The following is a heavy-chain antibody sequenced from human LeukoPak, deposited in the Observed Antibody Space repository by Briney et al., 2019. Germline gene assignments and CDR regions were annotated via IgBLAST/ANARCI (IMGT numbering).Heavy chain of an antibody. CDR1: GFTFSSYS. Sequence: PGGSLRLSCAASGFTFSSYSMNWVRQAPGKGLEWVSSISSSSSYIYYADSVKGRFTISRDNAKNSLYLQMNSLRAEDTAVYYCASHIVGATYFDYWGQGTLVTVSS. J-gene: IGHJ4*02. CDR2: ISSSSSYI. D-gene: IGHD1-26*01. CDR3: ASHIVGATYFDY. V-gene: IGHV3-21*01.